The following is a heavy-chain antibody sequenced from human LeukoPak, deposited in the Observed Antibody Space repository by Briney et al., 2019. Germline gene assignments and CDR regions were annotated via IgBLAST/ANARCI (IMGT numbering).Heavy chain of an antibody. V-gene: IGHV3-74*01. D-gene: IGHD5-18*01. CDR2: ISTDGSDT. Sequence: GESLRLSCAASGVTLTTYWMHWLRHAPGKGLVWVSLISTDGSDTRYTDSVKGRFTIYRDNAKNTLYLRMNSLRAEDTAVYFCATRSQPLPFDYWGEGTHVTVSS. CDR3: ATRSQPLPFDY. J-gene: IGHJ4*02. CDR1: GVTLTTYW.